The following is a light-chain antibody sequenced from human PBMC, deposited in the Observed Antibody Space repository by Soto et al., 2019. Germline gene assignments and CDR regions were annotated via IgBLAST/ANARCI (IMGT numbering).Light chain of an antibody. CDR3: QQANTFPIT. J-gene: IGKJ5*01. CDR1: QGINRW. V-gene: IGKV1-12*01. CDR2: TTS. Sequence: DIQMTQSPSFMSASVGDRVTVTCRASQGINRWLAWYQQKPGKAPKLLIYTTSTLASGVPSRFSGSGSGTDFTLTISSLQPEDFATDYCQQANTFPITFGQWTRLEIK.